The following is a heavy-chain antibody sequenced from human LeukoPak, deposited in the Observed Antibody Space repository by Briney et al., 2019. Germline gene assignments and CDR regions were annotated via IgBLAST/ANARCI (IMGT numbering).Heavy chain of an antibody. Sequence: ASVKVSCKASGGTFSSYAISWVRQAPGQGLEWMGGIIPIFGTANYAQKFQGRVTITADESTSTAYMELSGLRSEDTAVYYCARDLNKYYYGSRSYYGLAFDIWGQGTMVTVSS. CDR2: IIPIFGTA. V-gene: IGHV1-69*13. J-gene: IGHJ3*02. CDR3: ARDLNKYYYGSRSYYGLAFDI. CDR1: GGTFSSYA. D-gene: IGHD3-10*01.